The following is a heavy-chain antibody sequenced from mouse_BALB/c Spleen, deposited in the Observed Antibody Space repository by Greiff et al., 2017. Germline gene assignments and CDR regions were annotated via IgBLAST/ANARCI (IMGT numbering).Heavy chain of an antibody. D-gene: IGHD1-1*01. CDR2: IRNKANGYTT. CDR3: ARQGGYYGSSPYGYFDV. V-gene: IGHV7-3*02. Sequence: EVHLVESGGGLVQPGGSLRLSCATSGFTFTDYYMSWVRQPPGKALEWLGFIRNKANGYTTEYSASVKGRFTISRDYAKNTLSLQMSSLKSEDTAMYYWARQGGYYGSSPYGYFDVWGAGTTVTVAS. CDR1: GFTFTDYY. J-gene: IGHJ1*01.